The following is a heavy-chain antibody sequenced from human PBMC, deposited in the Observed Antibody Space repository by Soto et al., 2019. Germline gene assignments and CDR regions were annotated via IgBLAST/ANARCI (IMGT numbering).Heavy chain of an antibody. D-gene: IGHD1-1*01. CDR2: IYATGST. V-gene: IGHV4-59*10. J-gene: IGHJ5*02. CDR1: GASISGFG. Sequence: SGTLSLTCAVSGASISGFGWSWIRKAAGKGLEWVGRIYATGSTDYNPSLESGVIMSVETSNKQFSPKLTSVPAADTAVYYCVRDGTKTLRAWFDPWGQGISVTVSS. CDR3: VRDGTKTLRAWFDP.